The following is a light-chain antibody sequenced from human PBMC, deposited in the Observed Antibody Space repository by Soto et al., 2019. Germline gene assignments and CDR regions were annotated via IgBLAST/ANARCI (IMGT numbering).Light chain of an antibody. CDR1: SNDVGGYNY. CDR3: TSYTSSSTLDV. J-gene: IGLJ1*01. V-gene: IGLV2-14*01. CDR2: EVS. Sequence: QSALTQPASVSGSPGQSITISCTGTSNDVGGYNYVSWYQQHPGKAPKLMIYEVSNRPSGVSNRFSGSKSGHTASLTISGLQSEDEADYFCTSYTSSSTLDVFGTGTKVTVL.